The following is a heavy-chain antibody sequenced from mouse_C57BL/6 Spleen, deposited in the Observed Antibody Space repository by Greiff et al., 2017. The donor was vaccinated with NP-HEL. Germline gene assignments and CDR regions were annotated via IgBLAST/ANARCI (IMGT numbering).Heavy chain of an antibody. CDR2: IYPGSGST. Sequence: QVQLQQPGAELAKPGASVKMSCKASGYTFTSYWITWVKQRPGQGLEWIGDIYPGSGSTNYNEKFKSKATLTVDTSSSTAYMQLSSLTSEDSAVYYCARRRDYYGSSFAWFAYWGQGTLVTVSA. J-gene: IGHJ3*01. CDR1: GYTFTSYW. V-gene: IGHV1-55*01. D-gene: IGHD1-1*01. CDR3: ARRRDYYGSSFAWFAY.